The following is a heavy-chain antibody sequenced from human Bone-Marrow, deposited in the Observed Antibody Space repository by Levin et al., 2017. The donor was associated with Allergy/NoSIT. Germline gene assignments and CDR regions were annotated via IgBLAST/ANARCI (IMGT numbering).Heavy chain of an antibody. V-gene: IGHV3-74*01. CDR1: GFTFSSYW. D-gene: IGHD2-15*01. J-gene: IGHJ4*02. CDR3: AVGSCSGSPSPFDV. Sequence: GGSLRLSCAASGFTFSSYWMHWVRQAPGKGLVWVSRINSDGSSTSYADSVKGRFTISRDNAKNTLHLQMNSLRAEDAAVYYCAVGSCSGSPSPFDVWGQGTLVTVSS. CDR2: INSDGSST.